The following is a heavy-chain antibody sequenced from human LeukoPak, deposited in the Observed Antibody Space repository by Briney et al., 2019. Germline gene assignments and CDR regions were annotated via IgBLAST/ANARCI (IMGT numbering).Heavy chain of an antibody. D-gene: IGHD3-10*01. CDR2: ISGSGGTI. CDR1: GFSFSNYA. CDR3: AKKMRSSTYYPFDY. J-gene: IGHJ4*02. Sequence: GGSLRLSCAASGFSFSNYAMSWVRQAPGKGLEWVSIISGSGGTIYTADSVKGRFTISRDNSKNTLYLQMNSLRAEDTAVYYCAKKMRSSTYYPFDYWGQGSLVTVSS. V-gene: IGHV3-23*01.